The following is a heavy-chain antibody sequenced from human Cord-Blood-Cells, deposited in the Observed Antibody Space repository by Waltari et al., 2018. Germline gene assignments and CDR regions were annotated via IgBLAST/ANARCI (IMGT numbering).Heavy chain of an antibody. CDR2: ISAYNGNT. CDR1: TFTSYG. J-gene: IGHJ6*02. Sequence: TFTSYGISWVRQPPGQGLEWMGWISAYNGNTNYAQKLQGRVTMTTDTSTSTAYMELRSLRSDDTAVYYCARDCTGGVCYYYYGMDVWGQGTTVTVSS. V-gene: IGHV1-18*01. CDR3: ARDCTGGVCYYYYGMDV. D-gene: IGHD2-8*02.